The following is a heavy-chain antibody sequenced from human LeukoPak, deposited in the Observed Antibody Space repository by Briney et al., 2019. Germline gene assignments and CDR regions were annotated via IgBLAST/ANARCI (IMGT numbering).Heavy chain of an antibody. V-gene: IGHV3-23*01. D-gene: IGHD1-26*01. CDR1: GFTFSSYS. Sequence: PGGSLRLSCAASGFTFSSYSMNWVRQAPGKGLEWVSAISGSGGSTYYADSVKGRFTISRDNSKNTLYLQMNSLRAEDTAVYYCAKDIVGASTYDYWGQGTLVTVSS. CDR2: ISGSGGST. CDR3: AKDIVGASTYDY. J-gene: IGHJ4*02.